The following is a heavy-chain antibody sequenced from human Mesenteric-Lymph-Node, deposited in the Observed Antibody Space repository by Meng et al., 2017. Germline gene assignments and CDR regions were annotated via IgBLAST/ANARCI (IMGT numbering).Heavy chain of an antibody. Sequence: GEPLKISCAASGFTFSSYSMNWVRQAPGKGLEWVSSISSSSSYIYYADSVKGRFSISRDNAKNSLYLQMNSLRAEDTALYYCAKDIGSSSWYFYYYYGMDVWSQGTTVTVSS. CDR2: ISSSSSYI. D-gene: IGHD6-13*01. CDR1: GFTFSSYS. J-gene: IGHJ6*02. V-gene: IGHV3-21*04. CDR3: AKDIGSSSWYFYYYYGMDV.